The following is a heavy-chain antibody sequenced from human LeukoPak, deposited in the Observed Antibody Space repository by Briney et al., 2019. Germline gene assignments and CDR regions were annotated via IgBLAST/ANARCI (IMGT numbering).Heavy chain of an antibody. D-gene: IGHD6-19*01. V-gene: IGHV3-30*18. CDR2: ISYDGGKI. J-gene: IGHJ4*02. CDR3: AKDGAWAVAKNFDY. CDR1: GFTFSSSA. Sequence: GGSLRLSCAASGFTFSSSAMSWVRQVPGKGLEWVADISYDGGKIHYKESVKGRFTISRDNPKNTLYLHMNRLRVEDTAVYYCAKDGAWAVAKNFDYWGQGTLVTVSS.